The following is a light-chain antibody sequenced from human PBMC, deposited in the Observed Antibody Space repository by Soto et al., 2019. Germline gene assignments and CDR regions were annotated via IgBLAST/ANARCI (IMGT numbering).Light chain of an antibody. CDR1: QSISSY. CDR2: DAS. V-gene: IGKV1-5*01. Sequence: DIQMTQSPSTLSASVGDRVTITCRASQSISSYLAWYQQKPGKAPKLLIYDASNLESGVPSRLSGSGSGTECTLSITSLQPDDFATYYCQQYYTYSSSFGQGSKLEIK. J-gene: IGKJ2*01. CDR3: QQYYTYSSS.